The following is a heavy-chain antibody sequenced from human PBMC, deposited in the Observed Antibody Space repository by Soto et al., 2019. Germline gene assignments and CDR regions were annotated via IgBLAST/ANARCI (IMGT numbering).Heavy chain of an antibody. D-gene: IGHD6-13*01. V-gene: IGHV3-30-3*01. J-gene: IGHJ4*02. CDR1: GFTFKHNA. CDR2: ISYDGSTK. Sequence: QVQLVESGGGVVQRGRSLTIFCTASGFTFKHNAMHWIRQAPAKGLEWVADISYDGSTKNYADSVKGRFTISRDNSKNTLSLQMSALKGEDTATYYCAREGIAESGPNYYDFWGQGTLVAVSS. CDR3: AREGIAESGPNYYDF.